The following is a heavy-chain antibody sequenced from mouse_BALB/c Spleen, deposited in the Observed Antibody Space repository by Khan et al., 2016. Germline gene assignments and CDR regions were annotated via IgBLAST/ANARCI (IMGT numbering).Heavy chain of an antibody. J-gene: IGHJ3*01. CDR3: GREANLYYGSPFAY. Sequence: EVQLQESGPGLVKPSQSLSLTCTVTGYSITSDYAWNWIRQFPGNKLEWMGYISYSGSTSYNPSLKSRISITRDTSKNQFFLQLNSVTTEDTATYCCGREANLYYGSPFAYWGQGTLVTVSA. V-gene: IGHV3-2*02. D-gene: IGHD1-1*01. CDR1: GYSITSDYA. CDR2: ISYSGST.